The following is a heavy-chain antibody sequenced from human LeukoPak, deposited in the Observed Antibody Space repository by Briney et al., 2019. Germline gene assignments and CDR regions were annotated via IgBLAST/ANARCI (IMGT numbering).Heavy chain of an antibody. CDR1: GFTVSSNY. D-gene: IGHD6-19*01. CDR2: INHSGST. Sequence: PGGSLRLSCATSGFTVSSNYMSWVRQAPGKGLEWIGEINHSGSTNYNPSLKSRVTISVDTSKNQFSLKLSSVTAADTAVYYCAALGPYSSGWYVGYWGQGTLVTVSS. J-gene: IGHJ4*02. V-gene: IGHV4-34*08. CDR3: AALGPYSSGWYVGY.